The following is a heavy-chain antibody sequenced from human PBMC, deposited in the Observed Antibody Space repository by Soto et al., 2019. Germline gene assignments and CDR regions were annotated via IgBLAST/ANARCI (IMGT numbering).Heavy chain of an antibody. D-gene: IGHD1-1*01. V-gene: IGHV3-9*01. J-gene: IGHJ4*02. CDR2: ISWNSGSI. CDR1: GFTFDDYA. CDR3: AKDERTHFDY. Sequence: GGSLRLSCAASGFTFDDYAMHWVRQAPGKGLEWVSGISWNSGSIGYADSVKGRFTISRDNAKNSLYLQMNSLRAEDTALYYCAKDERTHFDYWGQGTLVTVSS.